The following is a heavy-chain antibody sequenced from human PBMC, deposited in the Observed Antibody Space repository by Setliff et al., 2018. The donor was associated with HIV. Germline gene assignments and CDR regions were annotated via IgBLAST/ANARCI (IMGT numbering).Heavy chain of an antibody. CDR3: ARAAYSGTYLWEPATDL. CDR2: ISYSGST. J-gene: IGHJ2*01. V-gene: IGHV4-59*08. D-gene: IGHD1-26*01. Sequence: SETLSLTCTVSGGSISSYYWSWIRRPPGKGLEWIGYISYSGSTNYSPSLKSRLTISVDTSKNQLSLNLSSVTAADTAVYYCARAAYSGTYLWEPATDLWGRGTLVTVSS. CDR1: GGSISSYY.